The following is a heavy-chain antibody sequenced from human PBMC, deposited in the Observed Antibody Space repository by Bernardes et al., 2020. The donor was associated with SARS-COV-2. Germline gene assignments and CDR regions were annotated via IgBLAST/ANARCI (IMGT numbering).Heavy chain of an antibody. CDR2: ISTNGGST. Sequence: GGSLRVSCAASGFSFNTYVMHWVRQAPGKGLEYVSAISTNGGSTFYASSVKGRFTISRDNSKNILYLQMGSLREEDMAVYYCARYQYDDSGESVGAFDFWGQGTLVIVSS. CDR1: GFSFNTYV. V-gene: IGHV3-64*01. D-gene: IGHD3-22*01. CDR3: ARYQYDDSGESVGAFDF. J-gene: IGHJ5*01.